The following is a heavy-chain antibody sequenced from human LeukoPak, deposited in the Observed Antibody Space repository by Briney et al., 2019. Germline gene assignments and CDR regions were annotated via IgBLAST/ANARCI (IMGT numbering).Heavy chain of an antibody. CDR1: GFTFGDYA. CDR3: TRGRTFGGVIAPLSY. CDR2: IRSKAYGGTT. J-gene: IGHJ4*02. Sequence: PGGSLRLSCTASGFTFGDYAMSWFRQAPGKGLEWVGFIRSKAYGGTTEYAASVKGRFTTSRDDSKSIAYLQMNSLKTEDTAVYYCTRGRTFGGVIAPLSYWGQGTLVTVSS. V-gene: IGHV3-49*03. D-gene: IGHD3-16*02.